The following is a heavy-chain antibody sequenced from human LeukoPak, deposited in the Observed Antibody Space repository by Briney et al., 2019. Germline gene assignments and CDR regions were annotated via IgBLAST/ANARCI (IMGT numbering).Heavy chain of an antibody. V-gene: IGHV3-23*01. J-gene: IGHJ3*02. CDR3: AKAEHDYSNPDAFDI. D-gene: IGHD4-11*01. CDR1: GFTFSTYA. CDR2: ITDGGGST. Sequence: PGGSLRLSCAASGFTFSTYAMSWVRQAPGKGLEWVSGITDGGGSTYYADSVKGRFTISRDNSKNTLYLQMNSLRAEDTAVYYCAKAEHDYSNPDAFDIWGQGTMVTVSS.